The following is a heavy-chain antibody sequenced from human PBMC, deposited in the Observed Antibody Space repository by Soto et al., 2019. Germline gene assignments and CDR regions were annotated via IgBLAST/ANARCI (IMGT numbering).Heavy chain of an antibody. CDR1: GDSIGSSTYY. Sequence: SETLSLTCTVSGDSIGSSTYYWGWIRQPPGKGLEWIGNIYSSGSTFYNPSLKSRVTILVDTAKNQFSLSLISVTAADTAVYYCARRGSGSSFDYWGQGTLVTVSS. J-gene: IGHJ4*01. D-gene: IGHD3-10*01. V-gene: IGHV4-39*01. CDR2: IYSSGST. CDR3: ARRGSGSSFDY.